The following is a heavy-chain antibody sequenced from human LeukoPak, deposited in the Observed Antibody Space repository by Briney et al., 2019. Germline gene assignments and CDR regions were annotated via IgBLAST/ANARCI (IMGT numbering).Heavy chain of an antibody. CDR1: GGSISSGGFY. J-gene: IGHJ4*02. CDR3: VARYNSSPDY. D-gene: IGHD6-13*01. Sequence: SQTLSLTCTVSGGSISSGGFYWSWIRQHPGKGLEWLGYIYYSGTTYYNPSLKSRVTFSVDTSKNQFSLKLNPVTAADTALYYCVARYNSSPDYWGQGTLVTVSS. V-gene: IGHV4-31*03. CDR2: IYYSGTT.